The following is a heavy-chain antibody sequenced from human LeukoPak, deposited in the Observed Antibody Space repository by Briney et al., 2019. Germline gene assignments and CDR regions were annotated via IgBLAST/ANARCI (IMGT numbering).Heavy chain of an antibody. V-gene: IGHV1-3*04. CDR2: INTGNGNT. CDR3: ARVTLSDASGRYYSH. Sequence: ASVKVSCKTSGYSFANYGMHWVRQAPRQSLEWMGWINTGNGNTKSSQKFQDRVALTRDTSASTAYMELNSLSSEDTAVYYCARVTLSDASGRYYSHWGQGTLVTVSS. J-gene: IGHJ1*01. CDR1: GYSFANYG. D-gene: IGHD3-10*01.